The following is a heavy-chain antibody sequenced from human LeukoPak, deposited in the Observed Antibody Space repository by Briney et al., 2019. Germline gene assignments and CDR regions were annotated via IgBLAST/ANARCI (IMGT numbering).Heavy chain of an antibody. CDR3: ARGPGLLWFGEFPLSGFDP. CDR1: GGSISSYY. V-gene: IGHV4-38-2*02. CDR2: IYHSGST. D-gene: IGHD3-10*01. J-gene: IGHJ5*02. Sequence: SETLSLTCTVSGGSISSYYWSWIRQPPGKGLEWIGSIYHSGSTYYNPSLKSRVTISVDTSKNQFSLKLSSVTAADTAVYYCARGPGLLWFGEFPLSGFDPWGQGTLVTVSS.